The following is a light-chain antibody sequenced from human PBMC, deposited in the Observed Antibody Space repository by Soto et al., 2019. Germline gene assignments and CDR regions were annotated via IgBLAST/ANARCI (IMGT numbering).Light chain of an antibody. J-gene: IGKJ1*01. CDR3: QQSYSTPWT. CDR1: QSISAY. CDR2: AAS. V-gene: IGKV1-39*01. Sequence: DIQMTQSPSSMSASLGDRVTITCRASQSISAYLNWYQQKPGKAPKLLIYAASSLQSRVPSRFSGSGSGTDFTLTISSLQPEDFATYYCQQSYSTPWTFGQGTKVDIK.